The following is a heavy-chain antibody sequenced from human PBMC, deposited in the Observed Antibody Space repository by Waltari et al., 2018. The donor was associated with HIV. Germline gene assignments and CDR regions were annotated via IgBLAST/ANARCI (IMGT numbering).Heavy chain of an antibody. Sequence: QVQLVQSGAEVKKPGASVKVSCKASGYTFTGYYIHWVRQAPGQGLEWMGWINPNSGGTNYEQNFQGRVTMTRDTSISTAYMELSRLRSDDTAVYYCATPSYDSSGYYSAGSEFDYWGQGTLVTVSS. CDR1: GYTFTGYY. CDR3: ATPSYDSSGYYSAGSEFDY. V-gene: IGHV1-2*02. J-gene: IGHJ4*02. D-gene: IGHD3-22*01. CDR2: INPNSGGT.